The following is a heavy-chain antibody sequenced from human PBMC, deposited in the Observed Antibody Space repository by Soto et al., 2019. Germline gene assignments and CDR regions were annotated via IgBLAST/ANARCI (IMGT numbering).Heavy chain of an antibody. D-gene: IGHD6-13*01. CDR1: GYSFTSYW. Sequence: PGESLKISCKGSGYSFTSYWIGWVRQMPGKGLEWMGIIYPGDSDTRYSPSFQGQVTISADKSISTAYLQWSSLKASDTAMYYCARHRGLAAAASDWFDPWGQGTLVTVSS. CDR2: IYPGDSDT. J-gene: IGHJ5*02. CDR3: ARHRGLAAAASDWFDP. V-gene: IGHV5-51*01.